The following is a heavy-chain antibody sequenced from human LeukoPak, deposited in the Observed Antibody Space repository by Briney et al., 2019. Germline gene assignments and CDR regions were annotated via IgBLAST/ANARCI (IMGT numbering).Heavy chain of an antibody. D-gene: IGHD3-22*01. CDR1: GFTFTNSA. CDR2: IVVGSGHT. CDR3: AATVYFDKDYYIDV. V-gene: IGHV1-58*02. Sequence: SVKVSCKASGFTFTNSAIQWVRQARGQRLEWIGWIVVGSGHTNYAQKFQERVTITRDMSTSTAYMELSSLRSDDTAVYYCAATVYFDKDYYIDVWGKGTTVTVSS. J-gene: IGHJ6*03.